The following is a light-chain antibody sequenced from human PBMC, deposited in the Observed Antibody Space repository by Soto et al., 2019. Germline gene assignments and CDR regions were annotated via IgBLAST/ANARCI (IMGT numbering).Light chain of an antibody. Sequence: SYALAQTPSVSVSPGQTARITCSGDELSKQYVYWYQQKPGQAPVLVIYKDTERASGIPERFSASSSGTTVTLTISGVRAEDEADYYCQSSDDTGNYYLFGTGTNV. J-gene: IGLJ1*01. CDR3: QSSDDTGNYYL. V-gene: IGLV3-25*02. CDR2: KDT. CDR1: ELSKQY.